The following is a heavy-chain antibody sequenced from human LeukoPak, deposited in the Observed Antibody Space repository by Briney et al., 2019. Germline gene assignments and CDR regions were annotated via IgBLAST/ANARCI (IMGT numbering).Heavy chain of an antibody. J-gene: IGHJ4*02. CDR3: ARGGNIYDYVWGSYRSNSFDY. D-gene: IGHD3-16*02. CDR1: GGSISSSSYY. Sequence: SETLSLTCTVSGGSISSSSYYWGWIRQPPGKGLEWIGSIYYSGSTYYNPSLKRRVTISVDTSKNQFSLKLSSVTAADTAVYYCARGGNIYDYVWGSYRSNSFDYWGQGTLVTVSS. V-gene: IGHV4-39*07. CDR2: IYYSGST.